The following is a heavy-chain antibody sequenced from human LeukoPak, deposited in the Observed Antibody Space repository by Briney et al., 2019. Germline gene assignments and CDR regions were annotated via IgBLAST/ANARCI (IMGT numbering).Heavy chain of an antibody. CDR1: GFTFSSYW. CDR3: ARGLRGSGSYKRIYYYYMDV. CDR2: IKQDGSEK. V-gene: IGHV3-7*01. D-gene: IGHD3-10*01. J-gene: IGHJ6*03. Sequence: GGSLRLSCAASGFTFSSYWMSWVRQAPGKGLEWVANIKQDGSEKYYVDSVKGRFTISRDNAENPLYLQMNSLRAEDTAVYYCARGLRGSGSYKRIYYYYMDVWGKGTTVTISS.